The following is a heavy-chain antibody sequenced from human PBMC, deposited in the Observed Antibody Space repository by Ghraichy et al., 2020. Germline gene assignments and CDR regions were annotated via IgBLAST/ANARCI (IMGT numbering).Heavy chain of an antibody. CDR2: IKLDGSEK. J-gene: IGHJ3*02. Sequence: GESLNISCAASDFTFSSYWMAWVRQAPGKGLEWVANIKLDGSEKYFTDSVKGRFTISRDNAKNSLYLQMNSLRAEDTALYYCARQVWGAGAFDIWGQGTKVTVSS. D-gene: IGHD3-16*01. V-gene: IGHV3-7*03. CDR1: DFTFSSYW. CDR3: ARQVWGAGAFDI.